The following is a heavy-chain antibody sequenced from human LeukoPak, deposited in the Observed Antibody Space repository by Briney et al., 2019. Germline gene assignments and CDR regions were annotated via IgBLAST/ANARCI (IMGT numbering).Heavy chain of an antibody. D-gene: IGHD1-26*01. Sequence: GGSLRLSCAASAFTVSSNYMSWVRQAPGKGLEWVAFIPSDGNNKQYADSVKGRVTISRDNSKNTLYLQMNSLRTEDTAVYYCAKARSGGSWTFDIWGQGTMVIVSS. V-gene: IGHV3-30*02. CDR3: AKARSGGSWTFDI. CDR1: AFTVSSNY. CDR2: IPSDGNNK. J-gene: IGHJ3*02.